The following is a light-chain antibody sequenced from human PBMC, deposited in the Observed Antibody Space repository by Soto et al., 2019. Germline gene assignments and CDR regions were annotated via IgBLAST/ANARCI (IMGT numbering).Light chain of an antibody. CDR2: DVS. Sequence: QSALTQPASVSGSPGQSITISCTGTSSDVGGYNYVSWYQQHPGKAPKLMIYDVSNRPSGVSNRFSGSKSGNTASLTISGLQAEDEGDYYCSSSTSSSTLDVFGTGTKVTVL. V-gene: IGLV2-14*03. J-gene: IGLJ1*01. CDR1: SSDVGGYNY. CDR3: SSSTSSSTLDV.